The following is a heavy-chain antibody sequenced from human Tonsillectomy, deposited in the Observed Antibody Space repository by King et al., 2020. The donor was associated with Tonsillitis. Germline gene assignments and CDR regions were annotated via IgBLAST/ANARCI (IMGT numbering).Heavy chain of an antibody. CDR2: INTNTGNP. CDR3: ARVRWCGDGNCHDIDH. D-gene: IGHD2-15*01. CDR1: GYSFTTYP. V-gene: IGHV7-4-1*02. J-gene: IGHJ4*02. Sequence: VQLVESGSELKKPGASVMVSCKASGYSFTTYPMSWVRQAPGQGLEWMGWINTNTGNPTYAQGFTGRFVFSLDTSVSTAFLQITTLKADDTAVYYCARVRWCGDGNCHDIDHWGQGTLVTVSS.